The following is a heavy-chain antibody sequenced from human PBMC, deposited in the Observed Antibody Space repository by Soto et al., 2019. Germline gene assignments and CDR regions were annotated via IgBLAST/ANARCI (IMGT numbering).Heavy chain of an antibody. D-gene: IGHD3-9*01. V-gene: IGHV4-4*02. CDR2: ISHSGTS. J-gene: IGHJ3*01. CDR1: GGSISSSHW. Sequence: QVPLQESGPGLVKPSGTLSLTCAVSGGSISSSHWWTWVRQSPGKGLEYIGEISHSGTSNSNPSLKRRVTLSVDKSKNHFSLTLTSVTAADTAVYYCARVVLTITRGAFDAWGQGTLVIVSS. CDR3: ARVVLTITRGAFDA.